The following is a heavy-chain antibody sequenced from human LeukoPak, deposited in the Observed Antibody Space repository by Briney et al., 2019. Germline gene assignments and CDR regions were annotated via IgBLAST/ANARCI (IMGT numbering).Heavy chain of an antibody. CDR3: ARHALLVGATDVFDY. Sequence: TSESLSVTCAVSGYSISNGYYWGWIRQPPGKGLEWIRSIYHSGSTYYNPSLKSRVTLSVDTSKNQFSLKLSSVTAADTAVYYCARHALLVGATDVFDYWGQGTLVTVSS. D-gene: IGHD1-26*01. CDR2: IYHSGST. J-gene: IGHJ4*02. CDR1: GYSISNGYY. V-gene: IGHV4-38-2*01.